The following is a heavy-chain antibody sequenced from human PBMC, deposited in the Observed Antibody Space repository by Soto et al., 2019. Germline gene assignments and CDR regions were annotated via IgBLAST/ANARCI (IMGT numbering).Heavy chain of an antibody. D-gene: IGHD3-10*01. CDR2: IYYSGST. J-gene: IGHJ4*02. CDR1: GGSISSYY. V-gene: IGHV4-59*08. Sequence: SETLSLTCTVSGGSISSYYWSWIRQPPGKGLEWIGYIYYSGSTNYNPSLKSRVTISVDTSKNQFSLKLSSVTAADTAVYYCARLLWFGELQFDYWGQGTLVTVSS. CDR3: ARLLWFGELQFDY.